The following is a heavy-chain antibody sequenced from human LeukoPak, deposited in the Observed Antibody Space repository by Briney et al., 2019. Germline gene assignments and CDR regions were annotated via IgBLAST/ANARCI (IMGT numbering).Heavy chain of an antibody. CDR1: GYSISSGYY. D-gene: IGHD2-2*01. Sequence: SETLSLTCAVSGYSISSGYYWGWVRQPPGKGLEWIGNIYHSGTTYYNPSLKSRVTISVDTSKNQFSLKLTSVTAADTALYYCARQRHIVAVPGSFDIWGQGAMVTVSS. CDR3: ARQRHIVAVPGSFDI. V-gene: IGHV4-38-2*01. CDR2: IYHSGTT. J-gene: IGHJ3*02.